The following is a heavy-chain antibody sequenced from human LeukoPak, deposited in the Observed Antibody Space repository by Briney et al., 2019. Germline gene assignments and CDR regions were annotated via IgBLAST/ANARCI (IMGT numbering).Heavy chain of an antibody. CDR1: GYTLTELS. V-gene: IGHV1-24*01. D-gene: IGHD4-17*01. J-gene: IGHJ1*01. Sequence: ASVKVSCKVSGYTLTELSMHWVRQAPGKGLEWMGGFDPEDGETIYAQKFQGRVTMTEDTSTDAAYMELSSLRSEDTAVYYCATVVRDGDYGYFQHWGQGTLVTVSS. CDR3: ATVVRDGDYGYFQH. CDR2: FDPEDGET.